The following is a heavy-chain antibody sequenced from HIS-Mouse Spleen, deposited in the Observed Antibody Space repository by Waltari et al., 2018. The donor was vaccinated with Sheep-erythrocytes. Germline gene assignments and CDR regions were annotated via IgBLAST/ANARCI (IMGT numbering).Heavy chain of an antibody. Sequence: QVQLVQSGAEVKKPGSSVKVSCKASGGTFISHAISWVRQAPGQGLEWMGRIIPILGIANYAQKFQGRVTITADKSTSTAYMELSSLRSEDTAVYYCAQTGATTPHFDYWGQGTLVTVSS. J-gene: IGHJ4*02. D-gene: IGHD1-26*01. V-gene: IGHV1-69*04. CDR1: GGTFISHA. CDR2: IIPILGIA. CDR3: AQTGATTPHFDY.